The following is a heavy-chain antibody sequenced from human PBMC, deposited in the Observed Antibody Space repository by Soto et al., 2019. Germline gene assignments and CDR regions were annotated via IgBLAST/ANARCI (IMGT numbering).Heavy chain of an antibody. V-gene: IGHV4-30-4*01. J-gene: IGHJ4*02. CDR1: GGSIISGDYY. Sequence: PSETLSLTCTVSGGSIISGDYYWSWIRQPPGKGLEWIGYIYYSGSTYYNPSLKRRVIISVDTSKNQFSLKLSSVTAADTAVYYCARGHSSSSFYFDYWGQGTLVTVSS. CDR3: ARGHSSSSFYFDY. CDR2: IYYSGST. D-gene: IGHD6-6*01.